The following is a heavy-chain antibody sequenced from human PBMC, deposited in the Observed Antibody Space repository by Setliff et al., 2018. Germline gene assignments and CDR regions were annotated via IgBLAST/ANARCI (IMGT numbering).Heavy chain of an antibody. CDR3: ARAAYDISDY. Sequence: GGSLRLSCAASGFTFSSYEMNWVRQAPGKGLEWVSYISSSGSTIYYADSVKGRFTISRDNAKNSLYLQMNSLRAEDTAVYYCARAAYDISDYWGQGTLVTVSS. V-gene: IGHV3-48*03. D-gene: IGHD3-9*01. CDR1: GFTFSSYE. CDR2: ISSSGSTI. J-gene: IGHJ4*02.